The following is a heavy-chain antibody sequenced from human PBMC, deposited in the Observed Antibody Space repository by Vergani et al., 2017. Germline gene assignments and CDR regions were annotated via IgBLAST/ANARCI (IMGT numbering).Heavy chain of an antibody. CDR3: ARSMVVVPAAMFNGXVDP. Sequence: QVQLVQSGAEVKKPGASVKVSCKASGYTFTSYGISWVRQAPGQGLEWMGWISAYNGNNNYAQKLQGRVTMTTDTSTSTADMELRRLRSDDTAVYYCARSMVVVPAAMFNGXVDPWGQGSLVTGSS. CDR1: GYTFTSYG. D-gene: IGHD2-2*01. CDR2: ISAYNGNN. V-gene: IGHV1-18*01. J-gene: IGHJ5*02.